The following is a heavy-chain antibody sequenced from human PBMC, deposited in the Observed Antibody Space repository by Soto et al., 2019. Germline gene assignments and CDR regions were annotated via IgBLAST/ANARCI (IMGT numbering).Heavy chain of an antibody. J-gene: IGHJ4*02. CDR3: TSAVRRAGGWDFDY. D-gene: IGHD1-26*01. CDR2: ISYDGTNK. CDR1: GFTFSTFG. Sequence: ESGGGVVQPGRSLRLSCAASGFTFSTFGMHWVRQAPGKGLGWVAAISYDGTNKFYADSVKGRFTSSRDNSKSTLYLQMNGLRAEDTAVYYCTSAVRRAGGWDFDYWGQGTLVTVSS. V-gene: IGHV3-30*03.